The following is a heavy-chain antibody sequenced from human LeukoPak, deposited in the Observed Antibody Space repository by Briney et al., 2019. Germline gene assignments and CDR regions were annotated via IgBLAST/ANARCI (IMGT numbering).Heavy chain of an antibody. Sequence: ASVKVSCKASGYTFTSYYMHWARQAPGQGLEWMGIINPSGGSTSYAQKFQGGVTMTRDTSASTVYMELSSLRSDDTAVYYCAVRVASVGVWGQGTLVTVSS. CDR2: INPSGGST. J-gene: IGHJ4*02. D-gene: IGHD2-8*01. V-gene: IGHV1-46*01. CDR3: AVRVASVGV. CDR1: GYTFTSYY.